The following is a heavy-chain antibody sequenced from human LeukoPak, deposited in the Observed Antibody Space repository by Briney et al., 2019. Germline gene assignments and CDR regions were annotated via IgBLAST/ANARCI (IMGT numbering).Heavy chain of an antibody. D-gene: IGHD3-10*01. CDR3: ARSRQASGLFSS. J-gene: IGHJ5*02. CDR1: GFTFSSYA. V-gene: IGHV3-23*01. Sequence: PGGSLRLSCAASGFTFSSYAMSWVRQAPGKGLEWVSAISGSGGSTYYADSVKGRFTISRDNSKNTLYLQMNSLRAEDTAVYYCARSRQASGLFSSWGQGTLVVVSS. CDR2: ISGSGGST.